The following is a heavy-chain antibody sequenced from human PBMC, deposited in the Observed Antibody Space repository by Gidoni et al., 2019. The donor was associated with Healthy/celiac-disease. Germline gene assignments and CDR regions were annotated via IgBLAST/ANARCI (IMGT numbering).Heavy chain of an antibody. J-gene: IGHJ4*02. CDR3: AKDMHRGGWLIQFDY. CDR2: ISWDGGST. Sequence: EVQLVESGGVVVQPGGSLRLSCAASGFTFDDYTLHWVRQAPGKGLEWVSLISWDGGSTYYADSVKGRFTISRDNSKNSLYLQMNSLRTEDTALYYCAKDMHRGGWLIQFDYWGQGTLVTVSS. CDR1: GFTFDDYT. D-gene: IGHD6-19*01. V-gene: IGHV3-43*01.